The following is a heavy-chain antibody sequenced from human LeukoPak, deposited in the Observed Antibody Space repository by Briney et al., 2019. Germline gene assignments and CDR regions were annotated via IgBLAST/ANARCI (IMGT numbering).Heavy chain of an antibody. Sequence: SETLSLTCTVSGGSISSYYWSWIRQPPGKGLEWIGYIYYSGSTNYNPSLKSRVTISVDTSKNQFSLKLSSVTAADTAVYYCARHVAAAGTLHFDYWGQGTLVTVSS. D-gene: IGHD6-13*01. V-gene: IGHV4-59*08. CDR2: IYYSGST. J-gene: IGHJ4*02. CDR1: GGSISSYY. CDR3: ARHVAAAGTLHFDY.